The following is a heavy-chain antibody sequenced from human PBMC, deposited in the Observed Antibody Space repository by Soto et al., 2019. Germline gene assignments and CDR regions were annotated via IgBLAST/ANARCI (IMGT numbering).Heavy chain of an antibody. CDR3: VRGFRDY. V-gene: IGHV3-74*01. J-gene: IGHJ4*02. Sequence: GGSLRLSCAASGFTFSSYAMSWVRQAPGRGLEWVSGIYSDGTGTAYADAVKGRFAISRDNAKNTLYLQMNNLRAEDTAVYYCVRGFRDYWGQGTLVTVSS. CDR2: IYSDGTGT. CDR1: GFTFSSYA.